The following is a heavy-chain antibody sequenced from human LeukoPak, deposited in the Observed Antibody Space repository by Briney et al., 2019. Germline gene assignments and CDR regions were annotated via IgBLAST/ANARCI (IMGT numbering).Heavy chain of an antibody. CDR3: ARDLAYSRLDY. Sequence: GGSLRLSCAVSGLTFSSSWMDWVRQAPGKGLEWVASINPDGNKKYSADSVKGRFTISRDNAENSLYLQMNSLRVEDTAFYYCARDLAYSRLDYWGQRMLVTVSS. V-gene: IGHV3-7*01. CDR1: GLTFSSSW. J-gene: IGHJ4*02. CDR2: INPDGNKK. D-gene: IGHD5-18*01.